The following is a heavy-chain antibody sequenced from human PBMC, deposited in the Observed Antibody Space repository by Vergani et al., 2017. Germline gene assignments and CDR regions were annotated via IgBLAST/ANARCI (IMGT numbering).Heavy chain of an antibody. V-gene: IGHV3-66*01. CDR2: IYSGGSK. Sequence: EVQLVESGGGLVQPGGSLRLSCAASGFTVSSNYMSWVRQAPGKGLEWVSVIYSGGSKYYTDSVKGRFTISRDNAKNSLYLQMNSLRAEDTAVYYCARGAPRWLQLRAECFQHWGQGTLVTVSS. J-gene: IGHJ1*01. CDR3: ARGAPRWLQLRAECFQH. D-gene: IGHD5-24*01. CDR1: GFTVSSNY.